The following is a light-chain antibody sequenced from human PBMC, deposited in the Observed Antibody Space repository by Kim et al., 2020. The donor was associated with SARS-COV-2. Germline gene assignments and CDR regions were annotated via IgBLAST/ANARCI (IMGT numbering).Light chain of an antibody. CDR1: HDINNC. J-gene: IGKJ4*01. CDR2: DAS. CDR3: QQYDNLLS. Sequence: DIQMTQSPSSLSASVGDRVTITCQASHDINNCLSWYQQKAGKAPKLLIYDASNLQTGVPSRFSGSGSETDFTFTISSLQPEDIATYYCQQYDNLLSFGGGTKLEI. V-gene: IGKV1-33*01.